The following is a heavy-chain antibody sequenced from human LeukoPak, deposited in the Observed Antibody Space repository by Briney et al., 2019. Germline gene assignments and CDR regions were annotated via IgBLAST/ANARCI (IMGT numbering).Heavy chain of an antibody. CDR3: ARGYSPTLRATGNDY. V-gene: IGHV1-8*01. CDR2: MNPYSGNT. CDR1: GYTFNSHD. J-gene: IGHJ4*02. D-gene: IGHD1-1*01. Sequence: ASVKVSCKASGYTFNSHDINWVRQATGQGLEWMGWMNPYSGNTGYAQKFQGRVTMTRDTSINTAYLEFYSLRSEDTAVYYCARGYSPTLRATGNDYWGQGTLVTVSS.